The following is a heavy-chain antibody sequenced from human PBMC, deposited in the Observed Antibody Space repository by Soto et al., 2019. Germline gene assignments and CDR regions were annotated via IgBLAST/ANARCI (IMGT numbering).Heavy chain of an antibody. J-gene: IGHJ3*01. CDR1: GYSFAGYW. Sequence: GESLKISCKGSGYSFAGYWIGWVRQMPGKGLDWMGVIYPDDSDTRYSPSFHGQVTISADKSISTAYLQWSSLKASDTAMYFCARLPGVRGVFDGFNVWGQGTMVTVSS. V-gene: IGHV5-51*01. CDR3: ARLPGVRGVFDGFNV. D-gene: IGHD3-10*01. CDR2: IYPDDSDT.